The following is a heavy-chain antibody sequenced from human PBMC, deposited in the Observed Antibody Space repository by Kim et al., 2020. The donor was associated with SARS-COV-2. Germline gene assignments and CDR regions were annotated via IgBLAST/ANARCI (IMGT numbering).Heavy chain of an antibody. D-gene: IGHD4-17*01. J-gene: IGHJ4*02. CDR2: IKEDGRQK. V-gene: IGHV3-7*02. CDR1: GFTFSDYW. Sequence: GGSLRLSCAASGFTFSDYWMSWVRQAPGKGLEWVANIKEDGRQKYYVDSVKGRFTISRDSDNNSLYLQMNSLRVEETAVYYCARARRQNGDYDYWGQGTLVTVAS. CDR3: ARARRQNGDYDY.